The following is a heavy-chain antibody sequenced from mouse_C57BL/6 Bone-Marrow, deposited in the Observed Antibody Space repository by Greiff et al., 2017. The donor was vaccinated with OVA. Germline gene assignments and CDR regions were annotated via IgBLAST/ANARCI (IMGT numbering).Heavy chain of an antibody. CDR3: AIYGSSSYYFDY. J-gene: IGHJ2*01. V-gene: IGHV1-26*01. CDR1: GYTFTDYY. D-gene: IGHD1-1*01. CDR2: INPNNGGT. Sequence: VQLQQSGPELVKPGASVKISCKASGYTFTDYYMNWVKQSHGKSLEWIGDINPNNGGTSYNQKFKGKATLTVDKSSSTAYMELRSLTSEDSAVYYCAIYGSSSYYFDYWGQGTTLTVSS.